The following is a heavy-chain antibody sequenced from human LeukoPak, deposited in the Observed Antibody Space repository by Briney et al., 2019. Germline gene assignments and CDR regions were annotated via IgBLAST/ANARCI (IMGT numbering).Heavy chain of an antibody. Sequence: GGSLRLSCAASGFTFSSYEMNWVRQAPGKGLEWVSYISSSGSTVYYADSVKGRFTISRDNAKNSLYLQMNSLRAEDTAVYYCATRPSTVEDYWGQGTLVTVSS. J-gene: IGHJ4*02. D-gene: IGHD4-11*01. CDR1: GFTFSSYE. CDR2: ISSSGSTV. V-gene: IGHV3-48*03. CDR3: ATRPSTVEDY.